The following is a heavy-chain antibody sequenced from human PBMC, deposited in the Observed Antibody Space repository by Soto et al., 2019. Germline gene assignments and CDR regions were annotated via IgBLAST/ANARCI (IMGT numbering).Heavy chain of an antibody. D-gene: IGHD2-2*02. CDR2: ISTYNDNT. CDR3: ARAAYCSRTTCYRMDV. V-gene: IGHV1-18*01. CDR1: GYTYSNYG. J-gene: IGHJ6*02. Sequence: GASVKVSCKASGYTYSNYGINWVRQAPGQELEWMGMISTYNDNTNYTQKFQVRVTMTKDTSTNTAYMELSSLRSDDTAVYYCARAAYCSRTTCYRMDVWGQGTTVTVS.